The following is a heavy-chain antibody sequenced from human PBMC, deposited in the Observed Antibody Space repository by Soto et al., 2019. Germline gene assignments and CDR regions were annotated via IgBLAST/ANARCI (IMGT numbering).Heavy chain of an antibody. CDR2: IYHTGST. V-gene: IGHV4-4*02. CDR3: ARHHDY. Sequence: SETLSLTCAVSGGSISTTNWWSWVRQPPGKGLEWIGEIYHTGSTKYNPSLKSRVTISVDKSKNQFSLKLNFVTAADTAVYYCARHHDYWGQGTLVTVSS. J-gene: IGHJ4*02. CDR1: GGSISTTNW.